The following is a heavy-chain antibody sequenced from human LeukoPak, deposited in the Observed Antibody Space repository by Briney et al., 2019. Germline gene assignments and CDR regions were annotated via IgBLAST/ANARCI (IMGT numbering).Heavy chain of an antibody. Sequence: GGSLRLSCAASGFTVSSNYMSWVRQAPGKGLEWVSAISGSGGSTYYADSVKGRFTISRDNSKNTLYLQMNSLRAEDTAVYYCARHSSSLVSNWFDPWGQGTLVTVSS. J-gene: IGHJ5*02. D-gene: IGHD6-13*01. CDR2: ISGSGGST. V-gene: IGHV3-23*01. CDR1: GFTVSSNY. CDR3: ARHSSSLVSNWFDP.